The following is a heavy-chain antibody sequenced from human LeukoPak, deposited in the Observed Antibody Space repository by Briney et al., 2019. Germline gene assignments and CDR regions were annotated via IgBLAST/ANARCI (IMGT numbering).Heavy chain of an antibody. J-gene: IGHJ4*02. Sequence: ESLKISCKGSGYSFTSHWIGWVRQMPGKGLGWMGIIYPGDSGTRYSPSFQGQVTISADKSISTAYLQWSSLKASDTAMYYCARRYCSGSTCYYFDSWGQGTLVTVSS. CDR3: ARRYCSGSTCYYFDS. CDR2: IYPGDSGT. D-gene: IGHD2-15*01. CDR1: GYSFTSHW. V-gene: IGHV5-51*01.